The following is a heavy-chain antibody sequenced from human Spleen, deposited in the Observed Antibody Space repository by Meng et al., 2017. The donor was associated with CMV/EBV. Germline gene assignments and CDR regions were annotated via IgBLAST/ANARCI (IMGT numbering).Heavy chain of an antibody. V-gene: IGHV3-9*01. D-gene: IGHD2-15*01. CDR3: VRDDDYYSSGGRRLLDY. CDR2: ISWNSGSI. Sequence: SLKISCAASGFTFDDYAMHWVRQAPGKGLEWVSGISWNSGSIGYADSVKGRFTISRDNAKNSLYLQMNSLGAEDTAVYYCVRDDDYYSSGGRRLLDYWGQGTLVTVSS. J-gene: IGHJ4*02. CDR1: GFTFDDYA.